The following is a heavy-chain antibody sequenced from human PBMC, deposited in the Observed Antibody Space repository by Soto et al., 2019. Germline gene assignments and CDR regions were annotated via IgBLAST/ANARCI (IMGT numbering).Heavy chain of an antibody. V-gene: IGHV6-1*01. CDR2: TYYRSKWYN. J-gene: IGHJ3*02. Sequence: SQTLSLTCAISGDSVSSNSAAWNWIRQSPSRGLEWLGRTYYRSKWYNDYAVSVKGRITINPDTSKNQFSLQLNSVTPEDTAVYYCARDPPLGSSGYYAFDIWGQGTMVTRLL. CDR3: ARDPPLGSSGYYAFDI. D-gene: IGHD3-22*01. CDR1: GDSVSSNSAA.